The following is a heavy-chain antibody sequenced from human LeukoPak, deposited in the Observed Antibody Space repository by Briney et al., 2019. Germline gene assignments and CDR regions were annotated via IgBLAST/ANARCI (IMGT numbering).Heavy chain of an antibody. CDR2: INPNSGVT. J-gene: IGHJ4*02. CDR1: GYTFTDYF. CDR3: ATTVGATRGWLGY. Sequence: ASVEVSCKASGYTFTDYFMHLVRQAPGQGLEWMGWINPNSGVTNYAQKFQGRVTMTRNTSISTAYMELSSLRSEDTAVYYCATTVGATRGWLGYWGQGSPVTVSS. V-gene: IGHV1-2*02. D-gene: IGHD1-26*01.